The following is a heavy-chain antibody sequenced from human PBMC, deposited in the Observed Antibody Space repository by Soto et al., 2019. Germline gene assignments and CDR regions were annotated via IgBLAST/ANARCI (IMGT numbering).Heavy chain of an antibody. D-gene: IGHD3-10*01. Sequence: ASVKVSCKASGYTFTGYYMHWVRQAPGQGLEWMGWINPNSGGTNYAQKFQGRVTMTRDTSISTAYMELGRLRSDDTAVYYCARDLRITMVRGAPYYYYGMDVWGQGTTVTVSS. J-gene: IGHJ6*02. CDR1: GYTFTGYY. CDR3: ARDLRITMVRGAPYYYYGMDV. V-gene: IGHV1-2*02. CDR2: INPNSGGT.